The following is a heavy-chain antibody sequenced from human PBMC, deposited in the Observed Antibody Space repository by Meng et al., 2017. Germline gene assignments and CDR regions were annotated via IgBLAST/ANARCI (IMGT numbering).Heavy chain of an antibody. CDR2: IYTSGST. J-gene: IGHJ4*02. D-gene: IGHD5-24*01. CDR3: AGARMEMATITPYYFDY. CDR1: GASTSSGSYY. Sequence: SETLSPTCTVSGASTSSGSYYWSWIRQPAGKGLEWIGRIYTSGSTNYNPSLKSRVTTSVDTSKNQFSLKLSSVTAADTAVYYCAGARMEMATITPYYFDYWGQGTLVTVSS. V-gene: IGHV4-61*02.